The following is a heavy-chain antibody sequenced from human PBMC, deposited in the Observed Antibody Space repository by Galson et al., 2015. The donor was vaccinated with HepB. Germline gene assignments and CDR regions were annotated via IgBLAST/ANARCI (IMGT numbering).Heavy chain of an antibody. V-gene: IGHV1-69*04. J-gene: IGHJ4*02. CDR3: ARDSAAVVSLFDY. CDR1: GYTLTSYA. CDR2: IIPILGIA. Sequence: SVKVSCKASGYTLTSYAMHWVRQAPGQRLEWMGRIIPILGIANYAQKFQGRVTITADKSTSTAYMELSSLRSEDTAVYYCARDSAAVVSLFDYWGQGTLVTVSS. D-gene: IGHD4-23*01.